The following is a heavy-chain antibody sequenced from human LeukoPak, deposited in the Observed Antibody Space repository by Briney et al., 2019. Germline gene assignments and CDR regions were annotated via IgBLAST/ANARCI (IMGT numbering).Heavy chain of an antibody. V-gene: IGHV3-48*02. Sequence: GGSLRLSCAASGFTFSSYSMNWVRQAPGKGLEWVSYISSSSSTIYYADSVKGRFTISRDNAKNSLYLRMNSLRDEDTAVYYCARVIGRFLEWLLYYYYGMDVWGQGTTVTVSS. J-gene: IGHJ6*02. CDR1: GFTFSSYS. D-gene: IGHD3-3*01. CDR3: ARVIGRFLEWLLYYYYGMDV. CDR2: ISSSSSTI.